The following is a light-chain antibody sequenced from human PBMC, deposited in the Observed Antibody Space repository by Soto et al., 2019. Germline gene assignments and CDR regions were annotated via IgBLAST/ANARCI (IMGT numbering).Light chain of an antibody. CDR2: DAY. J-gene: IGKJ1*01. CDR3: QQYNNWPSWT. Sequence: EIVMTQSPATLSVSPGEGATLSCRASQSVSRNVAWYQQTRGQAPRLLMFDAYTRATGIPARFSGSGSGTEFTLTISSLQSEDSAIYYCQQYNNWPSWTFGQGTKVDIK. CDR1: QSVSRN. V-gene: IGKV3-15*01.